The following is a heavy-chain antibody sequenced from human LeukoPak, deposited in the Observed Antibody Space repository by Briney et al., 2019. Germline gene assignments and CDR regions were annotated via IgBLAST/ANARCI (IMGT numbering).Heavy chain of an antibody. CDR1: GYTFTGYY. Sequence: ASVKVSCKASGYTFTGYYMHWVRQAPGQGLEWMGWINPNSGGTNYAQKFQGRVTMTRDTSISTAYMELSRLRSDDTAVYYCARDLFWSGSNYMDVWGKGTTVTVSS. CDR3: ARDLFWSGSNYMDV. D-gene: IGHD3-3*01. J-gene: IGHJ6*03. CDR2: INPNSGGT. V-gene: IGHV1-2*02.